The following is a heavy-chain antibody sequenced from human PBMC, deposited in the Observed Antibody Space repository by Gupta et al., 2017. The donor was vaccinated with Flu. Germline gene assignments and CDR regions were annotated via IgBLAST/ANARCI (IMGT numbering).Heavy chain of an antibody. CDR2: IYYSGST. V-gene: IGHV4-31*03. CDR1: GGSISSGGYY. CDR3: ARDLRRRDALRYFDL. D-gene: IGHD3-16*01. Sequence: QVQLQESGPGLVKPSQTLSLTCTVSGGSISSGGYYWSWIRQHPGKGLEWIGYIYYSGSTYYNPSRKSRVTISVDTSKNQVSLKLSSVTAAATAVYYCARDLRRRDALRYFDLGGRGTMVTVSS. J-gene: IGHJ2*01.